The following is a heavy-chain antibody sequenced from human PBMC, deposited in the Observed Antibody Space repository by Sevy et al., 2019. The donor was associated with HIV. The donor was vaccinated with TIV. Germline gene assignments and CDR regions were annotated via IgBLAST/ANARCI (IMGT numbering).Heavy chain of an antibody. Sequence: GGSLRLSCAASGFAFSTPAMHWVRQAPGKGLEWVAVITYEGTETFYAASVEGPFTISRDNSKNMLSLQINSLSPEDTAVYYCARDGGNSVKWYPLYWGHGTLVTVSS. CDR1: GFAFSTPA. D-gene: IGHD2-2*01. CDR2: ITYEGTET. J-gene: IGHJ4*01. CDR3: ARDGGNSVKWYPLY. V-gene: IGHV3-30-3*01.